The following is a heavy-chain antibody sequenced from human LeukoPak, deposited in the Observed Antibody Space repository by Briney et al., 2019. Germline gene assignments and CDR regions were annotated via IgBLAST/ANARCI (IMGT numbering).Heavy chain of an antibody. CDR1: GGSISSYY. CDR2: IYYSGST. V-gene: IGHV4-59*01. J-gene: IGHJ4*02. CDR3: ARDRDGYNYDDY. Sequence: PSETLSLTCTVSGGSISSYYWSWIRQPPGKGLEWIGYIYYSGSTNYNPSLKSRVTISVDTSKNQFSLKLSSVTAADTAVYYCARDRDGYNYDDYWRQGTLVTVSS. D-gene: IGHD5-24*01.